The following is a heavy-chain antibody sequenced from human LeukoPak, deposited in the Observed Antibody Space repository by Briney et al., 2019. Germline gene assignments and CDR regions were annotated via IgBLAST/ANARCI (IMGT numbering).Heavy chain of an antibody. Sequence: SVKVSCKVSGYTLTELSMHWVRQAPGQGLEWMGGIIPIFGTANYAQKFQGRVTITADESTSTAYMELSSLRSEDTAVYYCASSTVGATDPSALFDYWGQGTLVTVSS. CDR3: ASSTVGATDPSALFDY. D-gene: IGHD1-26*01. J-gene: IGHJ4*02. CDR1: GYTLTELS. V-gene: IGHV1-69*13. CDR2: IIPIFGTA.